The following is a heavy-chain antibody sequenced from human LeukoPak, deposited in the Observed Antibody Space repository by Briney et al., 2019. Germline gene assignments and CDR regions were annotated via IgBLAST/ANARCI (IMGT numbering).Heavy chain of an antibody. CDR2: IWYDGSNK. Sequence: GRSLRLSCAASGFTFSSYGMHWVRQAPGKGLEWVAVIWYDGSNKYYADSVKGRFTISRDNSKNTLYLQMNSLRAEDTAVYYCARDGTGSNCGWYIHWGQGALVTVSS. J-gene: IGHJ4*02. CDR1: GFTFSSYG. D-gene: IGHD6-19*01. V-gene: IGHV3-33*01. CDR3: ARDGTGSNCGWYIH.